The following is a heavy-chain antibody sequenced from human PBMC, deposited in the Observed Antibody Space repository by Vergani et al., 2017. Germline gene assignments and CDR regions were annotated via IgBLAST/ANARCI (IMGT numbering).Heavy chain of an antibody. J-gene: IGHJ4*02. V-gene: IGHV3-11*04. D-gene: IGHD3-9*01. CDR2: ISSSGSTI. CDR1: GFTFSDYY. Sequence: QVQLVESGGGLVKPGGSLRLSCAASGFTFSDYYMSWIRQAPGKGLEWVSYISSSGSTIYYADSVKGRFTISRDNSKNTLYLQMNSLRAEDTAVYYCAKRINHFDILTGYYLLGGLDYWGRGTLVTVSS. CDR3: AKRINHFDILTGYYLLGGLDY.